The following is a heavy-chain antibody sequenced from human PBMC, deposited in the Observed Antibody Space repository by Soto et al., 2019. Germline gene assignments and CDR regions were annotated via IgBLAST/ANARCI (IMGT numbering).Heavy chain of an antibody. V-gene: IGHV4-34*01. J-gene: IGHJ6*04. Sequence: SETLSLTCDVYGGSFSGYYWSWLRQPPGKGLEWIGEIKHSGNTNYNPSLKSRVTISVDTSKNQFSLKLGSVTAADTAVYYCAGNGHKKPRFGVGIRDRFYYGMEVWGKGTTVTVSS. CDR1: GGSFSGYY. CDR3: AGNGHKKPRFGVGIRDRFYYGMEV. CDR2: IKHSGNT. D-gene: IGHD3-3*01.